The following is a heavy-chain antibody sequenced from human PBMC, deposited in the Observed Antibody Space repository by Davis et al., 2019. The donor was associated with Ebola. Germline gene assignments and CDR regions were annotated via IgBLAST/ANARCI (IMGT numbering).Heavy chain of an antibody. D-gene: IGHD6-13*01. CDR3: AKVKYYSTWRGGFDS. CDR2: ISYNGNNN. J-gene: IGHJ4*02. V-gene: IGHV3-30-3*01. Sequence: GESLKISCAASGFTFSSYAMYWVRQAPGKGLEWVALISYNGNNNYYADSVKGRFTISRDYSKNTLYLQMNSLRAEDTALYYCAKVKYYSTWRGGFDSWGQGTLVTVSS. CDR1: GFTFSSYA.